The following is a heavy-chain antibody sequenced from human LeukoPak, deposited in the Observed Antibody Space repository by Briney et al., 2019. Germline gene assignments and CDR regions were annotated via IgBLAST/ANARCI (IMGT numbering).Heavy chain of an antibody. J-gene: IGHJ3*01. CDR1: GGPFTGYY. CDR2: NNHRRST. V-gene: IGHV4-34*01. CDR3: AKVYSSSPQDAFDV. Sequence: SSETLALTCAVYGGPFTGYYWSWMRQSPDKGLERIGENNHRRSTNYNSSLKSRLTISAAMAKNQFSLHLGAVTAADTAVYYCAKVYSSSPQDAFDVWGQGTMVTVSS. D-gene: IGHD3-22*01.